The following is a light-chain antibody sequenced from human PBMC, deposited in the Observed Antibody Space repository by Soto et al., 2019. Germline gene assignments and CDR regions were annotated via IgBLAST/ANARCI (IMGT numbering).Light chain of an antibody. J-gene: IGLJ3*02. Sequence: QSALTQPPSASGSPGQSVTISCTGTSSDVGAYKYVSWYQQYPGKAPKLMIYEVSKRPSGFPDRFSGSKSGNTAPLTVSGLQAEDEADYYCTSYVGSDIWVFGGGTKLTVL. CDR2: EVS. CDR3: TSYVGSDIWV. CDR1: SSDVGAYKY. V-gene: IGLV2-8*01.